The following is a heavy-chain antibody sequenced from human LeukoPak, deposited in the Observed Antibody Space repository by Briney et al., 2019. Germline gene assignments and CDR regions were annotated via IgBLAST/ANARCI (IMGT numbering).Heavy chain of an antibody. Sequence: SETLSLTCTVTCGSISNYYWSWIRQPPGKGLEWIAYIYYSGNTNYNPSLKSRVTISVDTSKHQFSLKLNSATAADTAVYYCARVRYCSTNRCYDREFDNWGQGTLVTVSS. D-gene: IGHD2-2*01. V-gene: IGHV4-59*13. CDR3: ARVRYCSTNRCYDREFDN. CDR2: IYYSGNT. CDR1: CGSISNYY. J-gene: IGHJ4*02.